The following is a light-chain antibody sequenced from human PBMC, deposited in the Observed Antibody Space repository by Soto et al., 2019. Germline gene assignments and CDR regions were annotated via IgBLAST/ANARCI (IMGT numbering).Light chain of an antibody. J-gene: IGKJ1*01. CDR2: AAS. CDR1: KAFSGY. CDR3: QQLISYPPT. V-gene: IGKV1-9*01. Sequence: IRLTRPQSSRLAPLGARVTPLCRASKAFSGYLAWYQQKPGKAPKLLIYAASTLQSGVPSRFSGSGYGKDFTLTISSLQPEDFATYYCQQLISYPPTFGPGTEVEIK.